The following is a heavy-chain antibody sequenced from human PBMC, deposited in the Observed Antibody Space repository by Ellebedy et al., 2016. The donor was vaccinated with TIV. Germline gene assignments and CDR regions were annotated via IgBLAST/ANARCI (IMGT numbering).Heavy chain of an antibody. CDR1: GFTFSSYV. CDR3: ATQDCSGGSCYSGLIY. CDR2: ISYDGSER. D-gene: IGHD2-15*01. Sequence: GGSLRLSXAASGFTFSSYVMHWVRQAPGKGLEWVAVISYDGSERYYADSVKDRFIISRDNSKNTLYLEMNSLRAEDTAVYYCATQDCSGGSCYSGLIYWGQGTLVTVSS. J-gene: IGHJ4*02. V-gene: IGHV3-30*04.